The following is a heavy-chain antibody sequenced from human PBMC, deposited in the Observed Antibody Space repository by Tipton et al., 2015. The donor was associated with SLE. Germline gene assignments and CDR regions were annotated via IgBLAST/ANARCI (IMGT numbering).Heavy chain of an antibody. D-gene: IGHD6-6*01. CDR3: ARRVIAARPSSSWYFDY. CDR1: GGSISSHY. J-gene: IGHJ4*02. CDR2: IYYSGST. V-gene: IGHV4-59*11. Sequence: TLSLTCTVSGGSISSHYWRWLRQPPGKGLEWIGYIYYSGSTNYNPSLKSRVTISVDTSKNQFSLKLSSVTAADTAVYYCARRVIAARPSSSWYFDYWGQGTRVTVS.